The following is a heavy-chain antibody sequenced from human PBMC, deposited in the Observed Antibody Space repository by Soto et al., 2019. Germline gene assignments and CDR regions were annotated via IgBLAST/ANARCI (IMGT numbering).Heavy chain of an antibody. J-gene: IGHJ3*02. V-gene: IGHV4-59*01. CDR2: IYYSGST. CDR3: ARDRSGWYPPGQFDI. Sequence: LETLSLTCTVSGGSISSYYWSWIRQPPGKGLEWIGYIYYSGSTNYNPSLKSRVTISVDTSKNQFSLKLSSVTAADTAGYYCARDRSGWYPPGQFDIWGQGTVVTVSS. D-gene: IGHD6-19*01. CDR1: GGSISSYY.